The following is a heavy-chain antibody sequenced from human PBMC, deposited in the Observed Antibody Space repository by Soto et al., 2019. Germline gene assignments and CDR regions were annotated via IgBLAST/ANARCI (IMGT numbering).Heavy chain of an antibody. Sequence: GASVKVSCKASGGTFSSYAISWVRQAPGQGLEWMGGIIPIFGTANYAQKFQGRVTITADKSTSTAYMELSSLRSEDTAVYYCARAGSGRPAYYYYGMDVWGQGTTVTVSS. CDR3: ARAGSGRPAYYYYGMDV. CDR1: GGTFSSYA. J-gene: IGHJ6*02. D-gene: IGHD1-26*01. V-gene: IGHV1-69*06. CDR2: IIPIFGTA.